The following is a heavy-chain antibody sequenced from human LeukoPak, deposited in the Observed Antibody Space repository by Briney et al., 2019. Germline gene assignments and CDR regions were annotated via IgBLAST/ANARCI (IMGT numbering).Heavy chain of an antibody. CDR3: ARDSNYYYDSSGYWGY. Sequence: GGSLRLSCAASGFTVSSNYMSWVRQAPGMGLEWVSVIYSGGTTYYADSVKGRFTISRDNSKNTLYLQMNTLRVEDTAVYYCARDSNYYYDSSGYWGYWGQGTLVTVSS. D-gene: IGHD3-22*01. V-gene: IGHV3-66*01. J-gene: IGHJ4*02. CDR2: IYSGGTT. CDR1: GFTVSSNY.